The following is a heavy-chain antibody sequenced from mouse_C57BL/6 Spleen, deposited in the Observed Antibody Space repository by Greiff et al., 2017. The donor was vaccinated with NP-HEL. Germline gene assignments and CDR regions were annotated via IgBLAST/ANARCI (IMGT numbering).Heavy chain of an antibody. V-gene: IGHV5-16*01. D-gene: IGHD3-2*02. J-gene: IGHJ4*01. CDR2: INYDGSST. Sequence: EVNVVESEGGLVQPGSSMKLSCTASGFTFSDYYMAWVRQVPEKGLEWVANINYDGSSTYYLDSLKSRFIISRDNAKNILYLQMSSLKSEDTATYYCARDQGFPYAMDYWGQGTSVTVSS. CDR1: GFTFSDYY. CDR3: ARDQGFPYAMDY.